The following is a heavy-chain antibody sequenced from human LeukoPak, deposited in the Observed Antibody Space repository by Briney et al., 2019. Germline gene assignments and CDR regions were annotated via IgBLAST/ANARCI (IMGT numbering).Heavy chain of an antibody. Sequence: GGSLRLSGAASGFTFSSYGMHWVRQAPGKGLEWVAVISYAGSNKYYADSVKGRFTISRDNSKNTLYLQMRAEDTAVYYCAKANNYGSGPRIYYYGMDVWGQGTTVTVSS. V-gene: IGHV3-30*18. CDR2: ISYAGSNK. J-gene: IGHJ6*02. D-gene: IGHD3-10*01. CDR1: GFTFSSYG. CDR3: AKANNYGSGPRIYYYGMDV.